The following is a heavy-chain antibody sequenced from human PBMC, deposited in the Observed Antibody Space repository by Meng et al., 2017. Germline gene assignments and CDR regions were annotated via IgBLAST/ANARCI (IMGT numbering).Heavy chain of an antibody. J-gene: IGHJ4*02. CDR3: AREYPTSPYPIHRAIAVAGTWDY. V-gene: IGHV4-61*01. CDR2: IYYSGST. Sequence: SETLSLTCTVSGGSVSSGSHYWSWTRQPPGKGLEWIGYIYYSGSTNNNPPLKSRVTISVDTSKNQFPLKLGSVTAADTAVYYCAREYPTSPYPIHRAIAVAGTWDYWGQGTLVTVSS. D-gene: IGHD6-19*01. CDR1: GGSVSSGSHY.